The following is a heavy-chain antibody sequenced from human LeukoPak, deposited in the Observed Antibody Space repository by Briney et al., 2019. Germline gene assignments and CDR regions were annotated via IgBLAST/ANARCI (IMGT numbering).Heavy chain of an antibody. V-gene: IGHV3-48*03. CDR3: PRKTVGAKNWFDP. J-gene: IGHJ5*02. D-gene: IGHD1-26*01. CDR1: GFTFSSYE. Sequence: GGSLRLSCAASGFTFSSYEMNWFRQAPGKGLEWVSYINSNAGTIYYADSVKGRFTISRDNAKNSLYLQMNSLRAEDSAVYYCPRKTVGAKNWFDPWGQGTLVTVSS. CDR2: INSNAGTI.